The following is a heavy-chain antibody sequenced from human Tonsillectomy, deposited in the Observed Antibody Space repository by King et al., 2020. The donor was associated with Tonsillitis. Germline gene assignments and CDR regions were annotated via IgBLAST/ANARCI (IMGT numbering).Heavy chain of an antibody. V-gene: IGHV4-31*03. J-gene: IGHJ3*02. CDR3: ARDGSNGDYLRTTGFDS. CDR2: ISYSGST. CDR1: GASISSGGYY. D-gene: IGHD4-17*01. Sequence: VQLVESGPGLVRPSQTLSLTCTVSGASISSGGYYWTWIRQHPGKGLEWIGYISYSGSTSYNPSLRSRVTISGDTSKNQFSLNLRSVTVADTAVYFCARDGSNGDYLRTTGFDSWGQGTMVTVSS.